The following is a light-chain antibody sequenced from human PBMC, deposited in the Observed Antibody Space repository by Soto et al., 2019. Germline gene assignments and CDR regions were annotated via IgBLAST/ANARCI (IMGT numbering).Light chain of an antibody. CDR2: AAS. CDR1: QGIRTD. CDR3: QQDYSLLRT. J-gene: IGKJ4*01. Sequence: AIQVTKSPSSLSASVGDRVTITCRASQGIRTDLSWYQQKPGKAPKLLIYAASSLQSGVPSRFSGSGSGTDFTLTISSMQPADFANYYCQQDYSLLRTFGAGTKVDIK. V-gene: IGKV1-6*02.